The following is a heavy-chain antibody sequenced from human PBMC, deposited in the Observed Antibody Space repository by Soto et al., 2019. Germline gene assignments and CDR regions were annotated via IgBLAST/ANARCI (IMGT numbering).Heavy chain of an antibody. CDR3: ARDEDCSGGSCYAESFQH. D-gene: IGHD2-15*01. V-gene: IGHV3-74*01. Sequence: GGSLRLSCAASGFTFSSYWMHWVRQAPGKGLVWVSRINSDGSSTSYADSVKGRFTIYRDNAKNTLYLQMNSLRAEDTAVYYCARDEDCSGGSCYAESFQHWGQGTLVTVSS. CDR1: GFTFSSYW. CDR2: INSDGSST. J-gene: IGHJ1*01.